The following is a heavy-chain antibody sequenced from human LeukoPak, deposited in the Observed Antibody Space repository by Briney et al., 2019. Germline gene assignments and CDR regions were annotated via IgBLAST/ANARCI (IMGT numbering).Heavy chain of an antibody. Sequence: GGSLRLSCVASGFTFSSYGMHWVRQAPGKGLEWVAVISYDGSNKYYADSVKGRFTISRDNSKNTLYLQMNSLRAEDTAVYYCAKADGPIAVAASDYWGQGTLVTVSS. CDR1: GFTFSSYG. J-gene: IGHJ4*02. D-gene: IGHD6-19*01. V-gene: IGHV3-30*18. CDR3: AKADGPIAVAASDY. CDR2: ISYDGSNK.